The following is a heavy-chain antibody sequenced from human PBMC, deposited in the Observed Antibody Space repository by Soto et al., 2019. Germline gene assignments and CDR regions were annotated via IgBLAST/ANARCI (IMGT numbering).Heavy chain of an antibody. CDR3: ARLGGTSVYYYYYMDV. D-gene: IGHD2-2*01. V-gene: IGHV3-11*01. Sequence: QVQLVESGGGLVKPGGSLRLSCAASGFTFSDYYMSWIRQAPGKGLERVSYISSSGSTIYYADSVKGRFTIARDNAKNSLYLQMNSPRAEDTAVYYCARLGGTSVYYYYYMDVWGKGTTVTVSS. CDR1: GFTFSDYY. CDR2: ISSSGSTI. J-gene: IGHJ6*03.